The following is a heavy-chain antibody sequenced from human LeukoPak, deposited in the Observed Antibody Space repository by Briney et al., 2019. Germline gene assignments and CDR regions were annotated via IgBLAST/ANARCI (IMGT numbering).Heavy chain of an antibody. CDR3: ASSSRVRVSYYYYYYKDV. D-gene: IGHD2-8*01. CDR1: GGTFSSYA. V-gene: IGHV1-69*05. CDR2: IIPIFGTA. J-gene: IGHJ6*03. Sequence: SVKVSCKASGGTFSSYAIRWVRQAPGQGLEWMGGIIPIFGTANYAQKFQGRVTITTDESTSTAYMELSSLRSEDTAVYYCASSSRVRVSYYYYYYKDVWGKGTTVTVSS.